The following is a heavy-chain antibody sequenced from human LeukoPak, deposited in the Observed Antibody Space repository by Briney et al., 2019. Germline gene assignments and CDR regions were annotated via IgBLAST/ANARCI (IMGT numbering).Heavy chain of an antibody. D-gene: IGHD2-15*01. J-gene: IGHJ4*02. CDR3: ARLRGCSGGSCYHPNFDS. V-gene: IGHV4-59*08. Sequence: PSGTLSLTCTGSGGSITSYYWSWIRQPPGKGLEWIGYIYYSGSTNYNPSLKSRVTLSVDTSKNQFSLKLSSVTAADTAVYYCARLRGCSGGSCYHPNFDSWGQGALVTVSS. CDR2: IYYSGST. CDR1: GGSITSYY.